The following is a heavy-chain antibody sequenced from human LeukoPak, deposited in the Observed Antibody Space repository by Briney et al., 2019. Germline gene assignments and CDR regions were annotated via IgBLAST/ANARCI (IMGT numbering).Heavy chain of an antibody. Sequence: KPSETLSLTCAVYGVSFSGYYWGWLRQPPGKGLEWIGEINHSGSTNYNPSLKSRVTISVDTSKNQFSLKLSSVTAADTAVYYCARVGSPVDTGRNWFDPWGQGTLVTVSS. CDR1: GVSFSGYY. V-gene: IGHV4-34*01. CDR3: ARVGSPVDTGRNWFDP. J-gene: IGHJ5*02. CDR2: INHSGST. D-gene: IGHD5-18*01.